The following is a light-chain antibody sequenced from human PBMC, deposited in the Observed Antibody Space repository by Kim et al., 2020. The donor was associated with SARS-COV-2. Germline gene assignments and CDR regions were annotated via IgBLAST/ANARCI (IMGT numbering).Light chain of an antibody. CDR2: GNS. CDR1: GANMGAGYD. Sequence: RVTVACTGSGANMGAGYDVHWCQQVPGTAPKRLSYGNSNRPAGVPDRFSGSKSGTSASLAITGLQPGDEADYDCEAQDSSLSAVVFGGGTQLTVL. CDR3: EAQDSSLSAVV. V-gene: IGLV1-40*01. J-gene: IGLJ2*01.